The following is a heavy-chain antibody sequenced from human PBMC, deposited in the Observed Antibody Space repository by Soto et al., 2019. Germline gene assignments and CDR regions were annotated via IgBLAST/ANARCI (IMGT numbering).Heavy chain of an antibody. J-gene: IGHJ4*02. CDR2: ISSSSSTI. CDR1: GFTFSSYS. D-gene: IGHD3-22*01. Sequence: PGGSLRLSCAASGFTFSSYSMNWVRQAPGKGLEWVSYISSSSSTIYYADSVKGRFTISRDNAKNSLYLQMNSLRAEDTAVYYCASDDYYDSSGYYYWGQGTLVTVSS. CDR3: ASDDYYDSSGYYY. V-gene: IGHV3-48*01.